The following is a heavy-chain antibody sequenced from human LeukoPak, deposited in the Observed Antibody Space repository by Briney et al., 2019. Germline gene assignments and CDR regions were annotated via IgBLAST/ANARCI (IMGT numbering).Heavy chain of an antibody. V-gene: IGHV5-51*01. CDR2: IYPGDSDT. CDR3: ARTYYYGSGSPSPFDP. CDR1: GYSFTSYW. J-gene: IGHJ5*02. D-gene: IGHD3-10*01. Sequence: GESLKISCKGSGYSFTSYWIGWVRQMPGKGLEWMGIIYPGDSDTRYSPSFQGQVTISADKSISTAYLQWSSLKASDTAMYYCARTYYYGSGSPSPFDPWGQGTLVTVSS.